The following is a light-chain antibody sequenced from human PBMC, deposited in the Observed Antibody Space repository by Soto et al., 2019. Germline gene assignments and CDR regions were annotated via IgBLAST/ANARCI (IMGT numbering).Light chain of an antibody. CDR1: QSVSSSY. J-gene: IGKJ1*01. Sequence: ETVLTQSPGTLSLSPGERATLSCRASQSVSSSYLAWYQQKPGQAPRLLIYGASTRATGSPPRFSGSGSGTEFTLTISSLQSEDFAVYYCQQSYNWPPWTFGQGTKVDIK. V-gene: IGKV3-15*01. CDR3: QQSYNWPPWT. CDR2: GAS.